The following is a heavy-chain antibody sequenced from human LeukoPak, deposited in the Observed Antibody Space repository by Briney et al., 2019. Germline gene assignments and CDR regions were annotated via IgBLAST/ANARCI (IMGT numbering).Heavy chain of an antibody. Sequence: SETLSHTCTVSGGSISSYYWSWIRQPPGKGLEWIGYIYYSGSTNYNPSLKSRVNLSLDTSKNQFSLKLSSVTGADTAVYYCAREVPLQWPAGRYFDYWGERWLLSVSS. V-gene: IGHV4-59*01. D-gene: IGHD6-19*01. CDR1: GGSISSYY. CDR3: AREVPLQWPAGRYFDY. CDR2: IYYSGST. J-gene: IGHJ4*02.